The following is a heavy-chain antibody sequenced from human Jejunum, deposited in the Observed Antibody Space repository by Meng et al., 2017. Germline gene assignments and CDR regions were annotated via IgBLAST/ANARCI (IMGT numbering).Heavy chain of an antibody. D-gene: IGHD1-26*01. CDR3: THPLIVGAADALDI. J-gene: IGHJ3*02. V-gene: IGHV3-21*01. CDR2: ITKSSTHI. Sequence: GGSLRLSCAASGFTFSAYDMTWVRQAPGKGLEWVSSITKSSTHINYADSLKGRITISRDNAKNSLYLQMNNLRIEDTAVYYCTHPLIVGAADALDIWGPGTMVTVSS. CDR1: GFTFSAYD.